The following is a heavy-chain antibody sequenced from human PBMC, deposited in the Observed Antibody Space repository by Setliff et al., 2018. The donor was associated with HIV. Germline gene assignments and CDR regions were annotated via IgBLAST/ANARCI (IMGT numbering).Heavy chain of an antibody. D-gene: IGHD3-10*01. CDR1: GYTFTEYY. CDR3: ARTASVTMIRGSLRP. Sequence: ASVKVSCKASGYTFTEYYIHWVRQAPGQRLEWMGQINPKSGDTDYAQKFQGRVTLTRDTSTTTTYRELSSLSSDDTAVYYCARTASVTMIRGSLRPWGQGTLVTVSS. V-gene: IGHV1-2*06. J-gene: IGHJ5*02. CDR2: INPKSGDT.